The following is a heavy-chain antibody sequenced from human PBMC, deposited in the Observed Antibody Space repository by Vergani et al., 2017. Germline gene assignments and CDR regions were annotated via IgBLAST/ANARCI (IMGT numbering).Heavy chain of an antibody. V-gene: IGHV3-66*02. J-gene: IGHJ5*02. Sequence: EVQLVESGGGLVQPGGSLRLSCAASGFTVSSNYMSWVRQAPGKGLEWVSVIYSGGSTYYADSVKGRFTISRDNSKNTLYLQMNSLRAEDTALYYCARATYGAGSYYKKGWFDPWGQGTLVTVSS. D-gene: IGHD3-10*01. CDR1: GFTVSSNY. CDR3: ARATYGAGSYYKKGWFDP. CDR2: IYSGGST.